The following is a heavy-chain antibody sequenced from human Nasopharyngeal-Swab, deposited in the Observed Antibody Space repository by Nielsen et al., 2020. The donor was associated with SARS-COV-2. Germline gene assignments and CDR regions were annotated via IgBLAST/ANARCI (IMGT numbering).Heavy chain of an antibody. CDR3: ARRALQDYYFDY. V-gene: IGHV3-21*01. CDR2: ISSSSSYI. J-gene: IGHJ4*02. Sequence: GESLKISCAASGFTFNNYNFNWVRQAPGKGLEWVSSISSSSSYIYYADSVKGRFTISRDNAKNPLYLQMNSLRAEDTAVYYCARRALQDYYFDYWGQGTLVTVSS. CDR1: GFTFNNYN.